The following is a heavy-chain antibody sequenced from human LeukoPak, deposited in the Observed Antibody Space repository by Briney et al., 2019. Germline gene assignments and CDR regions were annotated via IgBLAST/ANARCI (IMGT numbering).Heavy chain of an antibody. V-gene: IGHV3-30*04. Sequence: PGGSLRLSCAASGFTFSSYAMHWVRQAPGKGLEWVAFISYDGSNKYYADSVKGRFTISRDNSKNTLYLQMNSLRADDTAVYYCARDAGSGSYFDYWGQGTLVTVSS. D-gene: IGHD3-10*01. J-gene: IGHJ4*02. CDR3: ARDAGSGSYFDY. CDR1: GFTFSSYA. CDR2: ISYDGSNK.